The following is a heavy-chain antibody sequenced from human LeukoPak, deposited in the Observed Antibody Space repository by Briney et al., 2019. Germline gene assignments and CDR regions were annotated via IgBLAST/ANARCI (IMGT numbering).Heavy chain of an antibody. J-gene: IGHJ6*02. CDR1: GFTFSSYA. CDR3: AKDATDNYVSYYHGMDV. CDR2: IIGSGSST. V-gene: IGHV3-23*01. D-gene: IGHD3-10*02. Sequence: PGGSLRLSCAASGFTFSSYAMSWVRQAPGKGLEWVSAIIGSGSSTYYADSVKGRFTISRDSSKNTLYLHMNSLRAEDSAVYYCAKDATDNYVSYYHGMDVWGQGTTVTVSS.